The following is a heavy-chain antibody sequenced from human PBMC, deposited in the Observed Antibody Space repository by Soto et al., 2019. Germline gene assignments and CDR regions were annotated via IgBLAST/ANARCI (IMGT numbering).Heavy chain of an antibody. CDR2: IIPIFGTA. CDR1: GGTFSSYA. CDR3: ARNYGSGSPRYYGMDV. Sequence: SVKVSCKASGGTFSSYAISWVRQAPGQGLEWMGGIIPIFGTANYAQKFQGRVTITADESTSTAYMELSSLRSEDTAVYYCARNYGSGSPRYYGMDVWGQGTTVTVSS. J-gene: IGHJ6*02. V-gene: IGHV1-69*13. D-gene: IGHD3-10*01.